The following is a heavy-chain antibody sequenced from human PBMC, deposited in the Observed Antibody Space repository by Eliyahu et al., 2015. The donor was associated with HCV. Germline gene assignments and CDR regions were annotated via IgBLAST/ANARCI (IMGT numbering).Heavy chain of an antibody. V-gene: IGHV4-59*01. Sequence: QVQLQESGPGLVKPSETLSLTCTVPGGSIXTYHXGWIRQPPGKGLEWMGYIHYSGSTNYNPSLKSRVTISIDTSKNQFSLNLTSVTAADTAMYYCASGGGGIAVTGTGGWFDPWGQGTLVTVSS. CDR1: GGSIXTYH. CDR3: ASGGGGIAVTGTGGWFDP. D-gene: IGHD6-19*01. J-gene: IGHJ5*02. CDR2: IHYSGST.